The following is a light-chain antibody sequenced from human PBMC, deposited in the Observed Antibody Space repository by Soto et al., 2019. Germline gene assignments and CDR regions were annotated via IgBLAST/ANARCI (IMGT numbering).Light chain of an antibody. Sequence: DIPMTQSQSSLSASVGVRVTITCRASQSISSYLNWYQQKPGKAPKLLIYAASSLKSGVPSRFSGSGSGTDFTLTISSLQPEDFATYYCQQSYSTLFTFGPGTKVDIK. V-gene: IGKV1-39*01. J-gene: IGKJ3*01. CDR3: QQSYSTLFT. CDR2: AAS. CDR1: QSISSY.